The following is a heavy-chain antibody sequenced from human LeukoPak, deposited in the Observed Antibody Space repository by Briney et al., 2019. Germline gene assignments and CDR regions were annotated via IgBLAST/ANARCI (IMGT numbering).Heavy chain of an antibody. D-gene: IGHD3-10*01. J-gene: IGHJ6*03. CDR3: ARDTGRYYMDV. Sequence: ASVKVSCKASGYTFTSYYMHWVRQAPGQGLEWVGIINPSGGSTSYAQKFQGRVTMTRDMSTSTVYMELSSLRSEDTAVYYCARDTGRYYMDVWGKGTTVTISS. CDR1: GYTFTSYY. CDR2: INPSGGST. V-gene: IGHV1-46*01.